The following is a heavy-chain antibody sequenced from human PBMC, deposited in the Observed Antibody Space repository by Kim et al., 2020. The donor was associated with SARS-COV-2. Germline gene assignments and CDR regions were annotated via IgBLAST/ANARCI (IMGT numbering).Heavy chain of an antibody. V-gene: IGHV4-39*07. CDR1: GGSVSSISYE. D-gene: IGHD5-18*01. CDR3: VRDWNPAMLNH. J-gene: IGHJ5*02. CDR2: IHYTGTT. Sequence: SETLSLTCSVSGGSVSSISYEWGWIRQPPGKGLEWIASIHYTGTTYYNPSLRSRVTISVDTSKNHFSLKLYSVTAADTAVYYCVRDWNPAMLNHWGQGT.